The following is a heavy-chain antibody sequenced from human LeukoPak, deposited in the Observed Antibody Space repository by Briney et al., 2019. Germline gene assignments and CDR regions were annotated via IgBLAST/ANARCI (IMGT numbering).Heavy chain of an antibody. J-gene: IGHJ6*02. D-gene: IGHD1-7*01. CDR1: GYTLTELS. CDR2: FDPEDGET. V-gene: IGHV1-24*01. Sequence: ASVKVSCKVSGYTLTELSMHWVRQAPGKGLEWMGGFDPEDGETIYAQKFQGRVTMTEDTSTDTAYMELSSLRSEDTAVYYCAVEVTGTTVNYYYYGMDVWGQGTTVTVSS. CDR3: AVEVTGTTVNYYYYGMDV.